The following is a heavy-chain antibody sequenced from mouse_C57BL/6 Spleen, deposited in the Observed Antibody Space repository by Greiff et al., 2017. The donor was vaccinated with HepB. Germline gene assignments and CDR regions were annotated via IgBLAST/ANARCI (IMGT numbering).Heavy chain of an antibody. CDR3: ARDLPDYYGSSSYAMDY. V-gene: IGHV3-6*01. CDR1: GYSITSGYY. J-gene: IGHJ4*01. D-gene: IGHD1-1*01. CDR2: ISYDGSN. Sequence: ESGPGLVKPSQSLSLTCSVTGYSITSGYYWNWIRQFPGNKLEWMGYISYDGSNNYNPSLKNRISITRDTSKNQFFLKLNSVTTEDTATYYCARDLPDYYGSSSYAMDYWGQGTSVTVSS.